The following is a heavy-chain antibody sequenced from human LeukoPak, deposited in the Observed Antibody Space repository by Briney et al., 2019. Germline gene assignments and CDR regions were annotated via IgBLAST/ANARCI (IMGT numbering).Heavy chain of an antibody. V-gene: IGHV3-30-3*01. CDR1: GFTFVNYG. CDR3: ARDTEMGSSWYFPPHDY. D-gene: IGHD6-13*01. Sequence: GRPLRLSCAASGFTFVNYGFHWVRQAPMKALEWVAFISYNGHQKYGDSVKGRFTISRDNSKSTLYLQMNGLRAEDTAVYYCARDTEMGSSWYFPPHDYWGQGTLVTVSS. J-gene: IGHJ4*02. CDR2: ISYNGHQ.